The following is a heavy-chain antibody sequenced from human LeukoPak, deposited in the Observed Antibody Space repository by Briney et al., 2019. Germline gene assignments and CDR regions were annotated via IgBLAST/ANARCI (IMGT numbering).Heavy chain of an antibody. CDR2: ISYESRNK. Sequence: GGSLRLSCAASGVSFNKYSMYWVRQAPGKGLEGVALISYESRNKFYADSVKGRFLISRDNSKDTLYLEMNSLRVEDTAVYYCARVDELYNYASVPDFWGQGTLVTVSS. CDR1: GVSFNKYS. CDR3: ARVDELYNYASVPDF. J-gene: IGHJ4*02. V-gene: IGHV3-30*04. D-gene: IGHD3-10*01.